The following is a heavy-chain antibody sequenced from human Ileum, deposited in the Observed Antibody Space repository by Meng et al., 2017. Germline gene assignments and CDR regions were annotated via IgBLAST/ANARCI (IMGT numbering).Heavy chain of an antibody. Sequence: QVPRQGPGRGPLTRSGTLPPPCALSRGSIRSNTYWSWVRQPPGTGLEWIGPISHSGSAYYNPSLKSRVTMSMDKSKSQFSLMLTSVTAADTAIYYCARHGGYSQDFWGQGTLVTVSS. D-gene: IGHD4-23*01. CDR1: RGSIRSNTY. V-gene: IGHV4-4*02. J-gene: IGHJ4*02. CDR3: ARHGGYSQDF. CDR2: ISHSGSA.